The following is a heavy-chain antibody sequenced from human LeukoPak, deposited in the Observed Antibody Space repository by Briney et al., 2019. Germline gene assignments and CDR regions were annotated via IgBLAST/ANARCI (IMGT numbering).Heavy chain of an antibody. CDR1: GFTFSGSA. V-gene: IGHV3-73*01. CDR2: IRSKANSYAT. D-gene: IGHD3-22*01. Sequence: PGGSLRLSCAASGFTFSGSAMHWVRQASGKGLEWVGRIRSKANSYATAYAASVKGRFTISRDDSKNTAYLQMNSLRTEDTAVYYCTRGRRTYYYDSSDAFDIWGQGTMVTVSS. J-gene: IGHJ3*02. CDR3: TRGRRTYYYDSSDAFDI.